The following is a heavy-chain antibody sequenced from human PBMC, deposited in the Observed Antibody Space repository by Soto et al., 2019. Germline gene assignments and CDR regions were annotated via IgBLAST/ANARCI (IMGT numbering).Heavy chain of an antibody. Sequence: ASVKVSCKASGYSFTGYYIHWLRQAPGQGPEWMGWINPNTGDAKYAQKFQGWVTLTRDTSISTAYMEMKRLKSDDTAVFYCVREGGTLGHSLGELFPTQNYHYYGMDVWGQGTTVTVSS. CDR2: INPNTGDA. CDR3: VREGGTLGHSLGELFPTQNYHYYGMDV. D-gene: IGHD3-10*01. V-gene: IGHV1-2*04. CDR1: GYSFTGYY. J-gene: IGHJ6*02.